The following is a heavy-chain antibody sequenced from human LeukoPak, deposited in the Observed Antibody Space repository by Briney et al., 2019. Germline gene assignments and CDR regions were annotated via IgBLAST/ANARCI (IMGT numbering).Heavy chain of an antibody. D-gene: IGHD4-17*01. V-gene: IGHV4-59*01. J-gene: IGHJ4*02. CDR3: AAMTTVTMYSYFFDS. Sequence: GSLRLSCAASGFTFSSYEMNWVRQAPGKGLEWIGYAADSGSTNYNPSLKSRVTISVDSSTNHFSLRLTSVTAADTAIYYYAAMTTVTMYSYFFDSWGQGTLLTVSS. CDR2: AADSGST. CDR1: GFTFSSYE.